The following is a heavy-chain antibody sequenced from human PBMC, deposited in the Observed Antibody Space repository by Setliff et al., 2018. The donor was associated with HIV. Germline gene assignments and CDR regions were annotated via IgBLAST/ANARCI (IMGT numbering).Heavy chain of an antibody. Sequence: SETLSLICTVSGGSISSSDYYWSWIRQPAGKGLEWIGRIYTSGSTNYNPSLKSRVTISIDTSKNQFSLKLSSVTAADTAVYYCARDGNNYYDSSGYSNWFDPWGPETLLVTVSS. CDR3: ARDGNNYYDSSGYSNWFDP. J-gene: IGHJ5*02. V-gene: IGHV4-61*02. CDR2: IYTSGST. D-gene: IGHD3-22*01. CDR1: GGSISSSDYY.